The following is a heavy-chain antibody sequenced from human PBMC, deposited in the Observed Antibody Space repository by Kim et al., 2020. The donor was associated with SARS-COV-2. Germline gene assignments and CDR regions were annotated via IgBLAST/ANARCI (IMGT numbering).Heavy chain of an antibody. D-gene: IGHD7-27*01. Sequence: SETLSLTCSVSGGSISSYYWSWMRQPPGRELEWIGNVYYTGNTNYNPSLKSRVTISIDTSKNQLSLKLNSMTAADTAVFYCARVFWGLGGTGTFDYWGQGTLVTVSS. CDR1: GGSISSYY. J-gene: IGHJ4*02. CDR3: ARVFWGLGGTGTFDY. V-gene: IGHV4-59*01. CDR2: VYYTGNT.